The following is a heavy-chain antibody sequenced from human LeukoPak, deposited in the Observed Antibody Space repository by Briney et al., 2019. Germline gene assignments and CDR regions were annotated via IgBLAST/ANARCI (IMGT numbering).Heavy chain of an antibody. CDR3: ARVGPLGWLHKLEKFYWYFDL. CDR1: GFTFSSYW. V-gene: IGHV3-7*01. D-gene: IGHD5-12*01. Sequence: GGSLRLSCAASGFTFSSYWMSWVRQAPGKGLEWVANIKQDGSEKYYVDSVKGRSTISRDNAKNSLYLQMNSLRAEDTAVYYCARVGPLGWLHKLEKFYWYFDLWGRGTLVTVSS. J-gene: IGHJ2*01. CDR2: IKQDGSEK.